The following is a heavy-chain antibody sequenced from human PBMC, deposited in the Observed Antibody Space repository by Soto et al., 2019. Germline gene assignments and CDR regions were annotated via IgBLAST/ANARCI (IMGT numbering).Heavy chain of an antibody. CDR3: ALWGSYRSFDN. D-gene: IGHD3-16*02. Sequence: PSQTLSLTCTVSGGSISSYYWSWIRQPPGKGLEWIGYIYYSGSTKYNPSLKSRVAISVDTSKNQFSLKVTSMTAADPAVYYWALWGSYRSFDNWGQGTLVTVSS. J-gene: IGHJ4*02. CDR1: GGSISSYY. CDR2: IYYSGST. V-gene: IGHV4-59*12.